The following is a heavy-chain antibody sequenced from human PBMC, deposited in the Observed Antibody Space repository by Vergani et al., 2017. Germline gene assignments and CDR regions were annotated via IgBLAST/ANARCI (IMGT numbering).Heavy chain of an antibody. CDR1: GFTFSSYA. Sequence: VQLVESGGGVVQPGRSLRLSCAASGFTFSSYAMHWVRQAPGKGLEWVAVISYDGSNKYYADSVKGRFTISRDNSKNTLYLQMNSLRAEDTAVYYCARDPKYYYDSSGYEGALDYWGQGTLVTVSS. J-gene: IGHJ4*02. D-gene: IGHD3-22*01. CDR2: ISYDGSNK. CDR3: ARDPKYYYDSSGYEGALDY. V-gene: IGHV3-30*01.